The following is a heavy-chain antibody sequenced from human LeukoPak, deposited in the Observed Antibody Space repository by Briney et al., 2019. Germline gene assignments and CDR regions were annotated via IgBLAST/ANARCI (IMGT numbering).Heavy chain of an antibody. Sequence: PGGSLRLSCAASGFTFSSYAMSWVRQAPGKGLEWVSAISGSGGSTYYADSVKGRFTISRDNSKSTLYLQMNSLRAEDTAVYYCAKRARFGELFLFGSHWRGFGPWGQGTLVTVSS. V-gene: IGHV3-23*01. CDR3: AKRARFGELFLFGSHWRGFGP. CDR1: GFTFSSYA. D-gene: IGHD3-10*01. CDR2: ISGSGGST. J-gene: IGHJ5*02.